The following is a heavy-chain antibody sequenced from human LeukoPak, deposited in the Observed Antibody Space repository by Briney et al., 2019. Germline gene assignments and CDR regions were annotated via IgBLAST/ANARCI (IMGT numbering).Heavy chain of an antibody. CDR2: ISGSGGST. Sequence: GGSLRLSCAASGFTFSSYAMSWVRQAPGKGLEWVSAISGSGGSTYYADSVKGRFTISRDNSKNTLYLQMNSLRAQGTAVYDCANAGIALARSPIDYWGQGTLVTVSS. J-gene: IGHJ4*02. CDR3: ANAGIALARSPIDY. CDR1: GFTFSSYA. D-gene: IGHD6-19*01. V-gene: IGHV3-23*01.